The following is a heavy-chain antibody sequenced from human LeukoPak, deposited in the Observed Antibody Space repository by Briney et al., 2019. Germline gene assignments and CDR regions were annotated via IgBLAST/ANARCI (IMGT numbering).Heavy chain of an antibody. V-gene: IGHV1-2*02. CDR1: GYIFTDYY. CDR3: ARDHNWGSFDY. CDR2: INPNSGGT. Sequence: ASVKVSCKASGYIFTDYYIHWVRQAPGQGLEWMGWINPNSGGTKYSQKFQDRVTMTSDTSISTAYMELSRLRSDDTAVYYCARDHNWGSFDYWGQGAMVTVSS. J-gene: IGHJ4*02. D-gene: IGHD3-16*01.